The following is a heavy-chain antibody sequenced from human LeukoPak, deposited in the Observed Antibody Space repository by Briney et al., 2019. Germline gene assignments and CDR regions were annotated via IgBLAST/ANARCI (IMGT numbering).Heavy chain of an antibody. D-gene: IGHD3-10*01. CDR3: ARYFSEYYYGSGAMDV. J-gene: IGHJ6*02. CDR1: GFTFSDYY. V-gene: IGHV3-11*01. CDR2: ISSSGSTI. Sequence: GSLRLSCAASGFTFSDYYMSWIRQAPGKGLEWVSYISSSGSTIYYADSVKGRFTISRDNAKNSLYLQMNSLRAEDTAVYYCARYFSEYYYGSGAMDVWGQGTTVTVSS.